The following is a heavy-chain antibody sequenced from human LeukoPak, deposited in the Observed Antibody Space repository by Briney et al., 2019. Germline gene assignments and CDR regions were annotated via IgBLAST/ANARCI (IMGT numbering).Heavy chain of an antibody. D-gene: IGHD6-13*01. Sequence: VASVKASCKASGGTFSSYAISWVRQAPGQGLEWMGGIIPIFGTANYAQKFQGRVTITADKSTSTAYMELSSLRSEDTAVYYCASLAYSSSWSFDYWGQGTLVTVSS. CDR3: ASLAYSSSWSFDY. CDR2: IIPIFGTA. CDR1: GGTFSSYA. J-gene: IGHJ4*02. V-gene: IGHV1-69*06.